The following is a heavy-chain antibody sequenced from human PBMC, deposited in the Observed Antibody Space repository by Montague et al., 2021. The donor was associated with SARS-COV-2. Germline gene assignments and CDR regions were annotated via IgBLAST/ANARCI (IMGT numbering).Heavy chain of an antibody. Sequence: SETLSLTCTVSGGSVSSSGYYWGWIRQPPGKGLEWIGSIYFSGSTYYNPSLKSRVTISVDTSKNQFSLRLSSVTSADSAVYYCARHRRWGVVVAAPNWFEPWGQGTLVTVSS. V-gene: IGHV4-39*01. CDR2: IYFSGST. CDR3: ARHRRWGVVVAAPNWFEP. D-gene: IGHD2-15*01. J-gene: IGHJ5*02. CDR1: GGSVSSSGYY.